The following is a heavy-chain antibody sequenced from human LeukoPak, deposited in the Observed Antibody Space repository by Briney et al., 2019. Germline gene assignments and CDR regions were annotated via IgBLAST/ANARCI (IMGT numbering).Heavy chain of an antibody. CDR1: GGTFSSYA. V-gene: IGHV1-69*06. D-gene: IGHD2-15*01. J-gene: IGHJ5*02. CDR3: ARVGYCSGGSCQFNWFDP. CDR2: IIPIFGTA. Sequence: GASVKVSCKASGGTFSSYAISWVRQAPGQGLEWMGGIIPIFGTANYVQKFQGRVTITADKSTSTAYMELSSLRSEDTAVYYCARVGYCSGGSCQFNWFDPWGQGTLVTVSS.